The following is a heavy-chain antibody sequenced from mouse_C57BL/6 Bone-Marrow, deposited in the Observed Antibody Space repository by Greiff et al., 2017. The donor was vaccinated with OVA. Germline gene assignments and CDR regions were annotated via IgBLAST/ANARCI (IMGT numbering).Heavy chain of an antibody. CDR1: GYTFTSYG. V-gene: IGHV1-81*01. J-gene: IGHJ3*01. CDR3: ARGGLARFAY. D-gene: IGHD3-3*01. CDR2: IYPRSGNT. Sequence: QVQLKQSGAELARPGASVKLSCKASGYTFTSYGISWVKQRTGQGLECIGEIYPRSGNTYYNEKFKGKATLTADKSSSTAYMELRSLTSEDSAVYFCARGGLARFAYWGQGTLVTVSA.